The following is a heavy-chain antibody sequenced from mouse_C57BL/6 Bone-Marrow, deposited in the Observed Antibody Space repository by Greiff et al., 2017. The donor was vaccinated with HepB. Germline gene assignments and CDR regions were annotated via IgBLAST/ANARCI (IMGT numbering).Heavy chain of an antibody. J-gene: IGHJ3*01. CDR3: ARGNYYGRAWFAY. D-gene: IGHD1-1*01. Sequence: EVKLVESGGGLVKPGGSLKLSCAASGFTFSDYGMHWVRQAPEKGLEWVAYISSGSSTIYYADTVKGRFTISRDNAKNTLFLQMTSLRSEDTAMYYCARGNYYGRAWFAYWGQGTLVTVSA. CDR2: ISSGSSTI. V-gene: IGHV5-17*01. CDR1: GFTFSDYG.